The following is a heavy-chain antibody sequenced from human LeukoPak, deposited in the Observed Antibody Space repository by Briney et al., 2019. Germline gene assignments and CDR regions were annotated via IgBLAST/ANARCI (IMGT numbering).Heavy chain of an antibody. CDR2: IDQSGST. D-gene: IGHD2-21*01. Sequence: SETLSLTCTVSGGSISGSSYFWGWIRQPPGKGLEWIGEIDQSGSTNYNPSLKSRVTISVDNSKNQFSLKLTSVTAADTAMYYCTRNGDYCLDYWGQGTLVTVSS. J-gene: IGHJ4*02. CDR1: GGSISGSSYF. V-gene: IGHV4-39*07. CDR3: TRNGDYCLDY.